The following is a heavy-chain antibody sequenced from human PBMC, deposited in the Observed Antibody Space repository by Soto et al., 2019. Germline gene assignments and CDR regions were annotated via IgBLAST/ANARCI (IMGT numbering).Heavy chain of an antibody. Sequence: ASVKVSCKASGYTFTKFGISWVRQAPGQGLEWLGWLSTYREDRNYAQRVQGRVTMTTDTSTSTAYMELRSLTSDDTAMYYCARVGYGSSFTDFWGQGTLVTVSS. CDR3: ARVGYGSSFTDF. CDR2: LSTYREDR. J-gene: IGHJ4*02. D-gene: IGHD6-19*01. CDR1: GYTFTKFG. V-gene: IGHV1-18*01.